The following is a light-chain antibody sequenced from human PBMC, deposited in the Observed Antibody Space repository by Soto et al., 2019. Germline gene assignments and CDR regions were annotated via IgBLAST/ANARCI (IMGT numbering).Light chain of an antibody. CDR1: QSIKNW. CDR2: KAS. CDR3: QQYNSYSQST. Sequence: EIQMTQSPSTLSASVGDRATITCLASQSIKNWLAWYQQKPGEAPKLLIYKASTLESGVPSRFSGSGSGTEFTLTISCLQPDDVATYYCQQYNSYSQSTFGPGTKVDIK. J-gene: IGKJ3*01. V-gene: IGKV1-5*03.